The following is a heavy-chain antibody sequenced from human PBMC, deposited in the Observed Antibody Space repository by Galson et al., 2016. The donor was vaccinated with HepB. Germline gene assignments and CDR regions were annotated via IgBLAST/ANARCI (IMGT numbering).Heavy chain of an antibody. CDR1: GFNFTTYS. CDR2: ISSNSAYV. CDR3: AREGGPDNEYFHH. D-gene: IGHD2-2*01. J-gene: IGHJ1*01. V-gene: IGHV3-21*01. Sequence: SLRLSCAASGFNFTTYSMNWVRQAPGKGLEWVSSISSNSAYVYYADSVKGRFTISRDNADNSLYLQMSSLRAEDTALYYCAREGGPDNEYFHHWGQGTLVTVSS.